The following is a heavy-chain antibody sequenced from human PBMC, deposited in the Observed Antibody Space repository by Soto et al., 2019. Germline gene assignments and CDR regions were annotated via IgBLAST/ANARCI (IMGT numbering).Heavy chain of an antibody. CDR2: ISSSSSYI. CDR1: GFTFSSYS. J-gene: IGHJ6*02. CDR3: ARDASIAARTIYYYYGMDV. Sequence: PGGSLRLSCAASGFTFSSYSMNWVRQAPGKGLEWVSSISSSSSYIYYADSVKGRFTISRDNAKNSLYLQMNSLRAEDTAVYYCARDASIAARTIYYYYGMDVWGQGTTVTVSS. V-gene: IGHV3-21*01. D-gene: IGHD6-6*01.